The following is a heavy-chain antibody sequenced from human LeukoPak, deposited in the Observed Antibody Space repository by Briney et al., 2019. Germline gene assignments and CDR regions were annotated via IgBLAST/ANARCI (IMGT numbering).Heavy chain of an antibody. J-gene: IGHJ4*02. Sequence: GGSLRLSCAASGFTFSSYWMSWVRQAPGKGLEWVANIKQDGSEKYYVDSVKGRFTISRDNAKNSLYLQMNSLRVEDTAVYYCARGFTYYYDSSGYYHDYWGQGTLVTVSS. CDR1: GFTFSSYW. V-gene: IGHV3-7*01. CDR3: ARGFTYYYDSSGYYHDY. D-gene: IGHD3-22*01. CDR2: IKQDGSEK.